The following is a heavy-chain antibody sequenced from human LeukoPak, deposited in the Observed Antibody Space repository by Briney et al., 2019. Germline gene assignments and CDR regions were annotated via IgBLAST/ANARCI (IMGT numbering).Heavy chain of an antibody. D-gene: IGHD6-6*01. Sequence: GGSLRLSCAASGFIFSSCGMHWVRQAPGKGLEWVAVISYDGSNKYYADSVKGRFTISRDNSKNTLYLQMNSLRAEDTAVYYCAGLLVRVGVDYWGQGTLVTVSS. J-gene: IGHJ4*02. CDR2: ISYDGSNK. CDR3: AGLLVRVGVDY. V-gene: IGHV3-30*03. CDR1: GFIFSSCG.